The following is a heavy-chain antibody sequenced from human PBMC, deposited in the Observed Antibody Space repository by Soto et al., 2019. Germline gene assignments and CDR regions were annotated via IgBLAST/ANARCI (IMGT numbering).Heavy chain of an antibody. D-gene: IGHD2-15*01. J-gene: IGHJ4*02. CDR3: ARGVAFLDY. CDR1: GYTFSSYA. Sequence: ASVKVSCLASGYTFSSYAIHWVRQAPGQGLEWMGWIHAGNGNTKYSQSFQGRVTISRDTSATTAYMELNSLRSEDTAVYYCARGVAFLDYWGQGTLVTVSS. CDR2: IHAGNGNT. V-gene: IGHV1-3*01.